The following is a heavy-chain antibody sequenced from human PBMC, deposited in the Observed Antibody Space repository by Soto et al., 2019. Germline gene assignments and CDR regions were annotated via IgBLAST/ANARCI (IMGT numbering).Heavy chain of an antibody. CDR3: ARPSKGFYYYGMDV. Sequence: PGGSLRLSCAASGFTFSSYAMHWVRQAPGKGLEWVAVISYDGSNKYYADSVKGRFTISRDNSKNTLYLQMNSLRAEDTAVYYCARPSKGFYYYGMDVWGQGTTVTAP. CDR1: GFTFSSYA. V-gene: IGHV3-30-3*01. CDR2: ISYDGSNK. D-gene: IGHD4-4*01. J-gene: IGHJ6*02.